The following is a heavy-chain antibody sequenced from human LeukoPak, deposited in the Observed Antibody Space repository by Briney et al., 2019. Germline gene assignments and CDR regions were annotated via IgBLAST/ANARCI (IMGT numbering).Heavy chain of an antibody. CDR3: ARQWELPRNYCYFDY. D-gene: IGHD1-26*01. Sequence: SVKVSCKASVGTFSSYAISWVRQAPGQGLEWMGRIIPILGIANYAQKFQGRVTITADKSTSTAYMELSSLRSEDTAVYYCARQWELPRNYCYFDYWGQGTLVTVSS. CDR1: VGTFSSYA. V-gene: IGHV1-69*04. CDR2: IIPILGIA. J-gene: IGHJ4*02.